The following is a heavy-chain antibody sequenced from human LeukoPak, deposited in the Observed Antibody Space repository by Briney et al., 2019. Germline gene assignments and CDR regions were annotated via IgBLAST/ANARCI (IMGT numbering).Heavy chain of an antibody. CDR2: IYYSGST. J-gene: IGHJ5*02. CDR3: ARDMAVAGTGFDP. V-gene: IGHV4-61*01. CDR1: GGSISSSSYY. Sequence: SETLSLTCTVSGGSISSSSYYWGWIRQPPGKGLEWIGYIYYSGSTNYNPSLKSRVTISVDTSKNQFSLKLSSVTAADTAVYYCARDMAVAGTGFDPWGQGTLVTVSS. D-gene: IGHD6-19*01.